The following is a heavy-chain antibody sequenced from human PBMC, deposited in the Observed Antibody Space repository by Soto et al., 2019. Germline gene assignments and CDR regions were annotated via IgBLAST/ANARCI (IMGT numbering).Heavy chain of an antibody. Sequence: PGGSLRLSCAASGFTFSGSAMHWVRQASGKGLEWVGRIRSKANSYATAYAASVKGRFTISRDDSKNTAYLQMNSLKTEDTAVYYCRVVPPAQGDYWGQGSLVTVSS. CDR2: IRSKANSYAT. V-gene: IGHV3-73*01. D-gene: IGHD2-2*01. CDR3: RVVPPAQGDY. CDR1: GFTFSGSA. J-gene: IGHJ4*02.